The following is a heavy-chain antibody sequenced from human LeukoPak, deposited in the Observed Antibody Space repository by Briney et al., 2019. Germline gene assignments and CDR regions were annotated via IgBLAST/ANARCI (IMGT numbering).Heavy chain of an antibody. J-gene: IGHJ4*02. CDR1: GFTFSSYA. D-gene: IGHD1-20*01. V-gene: IGHV3-23*01. CDR2: ISGSGDST. Sequence: GGSLRLSCAASGFTFSSYAMSWVRQAPGKGLEWVSAISGSGDSTYYADSVKGRFTVSRDNSKNTLYLQMNSLRVEDTAVYYCAKGRKYNWIDYWGQGTLVTVSS. CDR3: AKGRKYNWIDY.